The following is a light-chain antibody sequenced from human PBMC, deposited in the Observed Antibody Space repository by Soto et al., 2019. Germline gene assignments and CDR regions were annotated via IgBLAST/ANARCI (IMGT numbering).Light chain of an antibody. CDR3: QQRSNWPLT. Sequence: EIVLTQSPATLSLSPGERATLSCRASQSISSFLAWYQQKPGQAPRLLIYDASNRATGIPARFSGRGSGTDFTITIGSLEPEDFAVYYCQQRSNWPLTFGGGTKVEI. V-gene: IGKV3-11*01. CDR2: DAS. J-gene: IGKJ4*01. CDR1: QSISSF.